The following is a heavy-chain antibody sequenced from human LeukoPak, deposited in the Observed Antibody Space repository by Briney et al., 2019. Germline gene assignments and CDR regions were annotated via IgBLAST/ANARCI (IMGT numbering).Heavy chain of an antibody. V-gene: IGHV3-23*01. J-gene: IGHJ5*02. D-gene: IGHD6-13*01. CDR3: AKGAAAGLVDWFDP. CDR1: GYIFSNYA. Sequence: GGSLRLSCAASGYIFSNYALMWVRQAPGRGREWVSSITGRGDETFYADSVKGRFSLSRDNSKNMLYLQMYSLGAEDTAIYYCAKGAAAGLVDWFDPWGQGTLVTVSS. CDR2: ITGRGDET.